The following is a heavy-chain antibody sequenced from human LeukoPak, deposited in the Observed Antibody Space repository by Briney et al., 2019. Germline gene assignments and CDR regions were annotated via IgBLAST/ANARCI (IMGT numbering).Heavy chain of an antibody. CDR3: AIYASSWEYFDY. V-gene: IGHV4-59*01. D-gene: IGHD6-13*01. CDR2: IYYSGST. CDR1: DGSISSYY. Sequence: PSETLSLTCTVSDGSISSYYWSWIRQHPGKRLEWIGHIYYSGSTNYNPSLKSRVTISVDTSKKQFSLKLSSVTAADTAVYYCAIYASSWEYFDYWGQGTLVTVSS. J-gene: IGHJ4*02.